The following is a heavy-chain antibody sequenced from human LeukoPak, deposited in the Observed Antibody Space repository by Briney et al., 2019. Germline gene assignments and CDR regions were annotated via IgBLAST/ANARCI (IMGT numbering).Heavy chain of an antibody. V-gene: IGHV3-30*02. J-gene: IGHJ3*02. D-gene: IGHD5-12*01. CDR1: GFTFSSYG. CDR2: IRYDRSNK. CDR3: TKDRRAEWLRTRPDGFDI. Sequence: GGSLRLSCAASGFTFSSYGMHWVRQAPGKELEWVAFIRYDRSNKNYADSVEGRFTISRDNSKNTLYLQMNSLTTDDTAVYYCTKDRRAEWLRTRPDGFDIWGQGTMVTVSS.